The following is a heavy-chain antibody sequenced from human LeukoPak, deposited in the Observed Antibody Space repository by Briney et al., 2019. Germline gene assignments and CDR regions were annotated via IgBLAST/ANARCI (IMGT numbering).Heavy chain of an antibody. D-gene: IGHD2-2*01. CDR2: IHPYIGGT. CDR1: RPTFTAYY. V-gene: IGHV1-2*02. Sequence: GVSVKLSCKASRPTFTAYYMHWVRQAPGQGLKCLGSIHPYIGGTNYPQKFPRRVTMTRDPCISTAYRELSRLRSDDPAVYYRARDRGDIVLVPAPIDYWGQGTLVTVSS. CDR3: ARDRGDIVLVPAPIDY. J-gene: IGHJ4*02.